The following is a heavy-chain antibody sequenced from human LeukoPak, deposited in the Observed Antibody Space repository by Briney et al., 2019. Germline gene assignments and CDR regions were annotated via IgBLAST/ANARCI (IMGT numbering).Heavy chain of an antibody. CDR3: ASLRFLEWLLYPWFDP. Sequence: KPSETLSLTCTVSGGSISSSSYYWGWIRQPPGKGLEWIGSIYYSGSTYYNPSLKSRVTISVDTSKNQFSLKLRSVTAADTAVYYCASLRFLEWLLYPWFDPWGQGTLVTVSS. CDR1: GGSISSSSYY. J-gene: IGHJ5*02. V-gene: IGHV4-39*01. CDR2: IYYSGST. D-gene: IGHD3-3*01.